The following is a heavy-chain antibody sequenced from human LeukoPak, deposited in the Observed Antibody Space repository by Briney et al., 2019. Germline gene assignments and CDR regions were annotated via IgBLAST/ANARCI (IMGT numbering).Heavy chain of an antibody. V-gene: IGHV3-48*02. Sequence: PGGSLRLSCAASGFTFSTYGMNWVRQAPGKGLEWVSYISSVITTVYYADSVKGRFTISRDNAGNSLYLQMNSLRDEDTAVYYCARGTYYSDCWGQGTLVTVSS. CDR3: ARGTYYSDC. CDR1: GFTFSTYG. J-gene: IGHJ4*02. CDR2: ISSVITTV.